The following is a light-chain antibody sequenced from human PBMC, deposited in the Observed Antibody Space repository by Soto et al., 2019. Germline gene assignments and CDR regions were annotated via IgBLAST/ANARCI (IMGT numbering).Light chain of an antibody. Sequence: DIQMIQSPSSLSASVGGRVTITCRASQSISSYLNWYQQKPGKAPKLLIYAASSLQSGVPSRFSGSGSGTDFTLTISSLQPEDFATYYCQQSYSTPRTFGQGTKLEIK. CDR2: AAS. J-gene: IGKJ2*01. CDR3: QQSYSTPRT. V-gene: IGKV1-39*01. CDR1: QSISSY.